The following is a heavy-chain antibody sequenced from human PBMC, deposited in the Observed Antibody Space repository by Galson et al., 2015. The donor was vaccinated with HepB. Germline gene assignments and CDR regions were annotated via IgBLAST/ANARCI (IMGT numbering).Heavy chain of an antibody. V-gene: IGHV3-48*02. D-gene: IGHD7-27*01. CDR2: ISSSSTSI. CDR3: VRNGGRGRSFDY. CDR1: GFTFSSYS. J-gene: IGHJ4*02. Sequence: SLRLSCAASGFTFSSYSMNWVRLTPGKGLQWLSYISSSSTSIYFADSVKGRFTISRDDGKNSLYLQMDSLRDEDTAVYYCVRNGGRGRSFDYWGQGTLVTVSS.